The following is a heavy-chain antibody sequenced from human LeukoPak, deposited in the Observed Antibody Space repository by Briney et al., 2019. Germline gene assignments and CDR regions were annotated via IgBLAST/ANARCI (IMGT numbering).Heavy chain of an antibody. CDR2: ISDGSSHT. D-gene: IGHD4-11*01. J-gene: IGHJ4*02. Sequence: GGSLRLSCAASGFIFSSYSMNWVRQAPGKGLEWVASISDGSSHTHYADSVQGRFTIFRDNFKNSLHLQMNSLRAEDTAVYYCARGGDYRNYAMYSRNDFWGQGTLVTVSS. CDR3: ARGGDYRNYAMYSRNDF. V-gene: IGHV3-21*01. CDR1: GFIFSSYS.